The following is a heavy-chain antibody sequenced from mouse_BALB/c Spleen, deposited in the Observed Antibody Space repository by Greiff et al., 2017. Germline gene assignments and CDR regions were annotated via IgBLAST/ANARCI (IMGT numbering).Heavy chain of an antibody. D-gene: IGHD2-3*01. J-gene: IGHJ2*01. CDR1: GYTFTDYE. V-gene: IGHV1-15*01. CDR2: IDPETGGT. CDR3: TISGDGYYGY. Sequence: QVHVKQSGAELVRPGASVTLSCKASGYTFTDYEMHWVKQTPVHGLEWIGAIDPETGGTAYNQKFKGKATLTADKSSSTAYMELRSLTSEDSAVYYCTISGDGYYGYWGQGTTLTVSS.